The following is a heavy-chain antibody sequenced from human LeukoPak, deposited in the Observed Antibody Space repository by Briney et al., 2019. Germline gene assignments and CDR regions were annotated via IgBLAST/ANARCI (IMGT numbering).Heavy chain of an antibody. V-gene: IGHV4-59*01. D-gene: IGHD3-22*01. CDR3: ASHDSSGYSEPSGTHTFDY. CDR2: IYYSGST. Sequence: PSETLSLTCAVYGGSFSGYYWSWIRQPPGKGLEWIGYIYYSGSTNYNPSLKSRVTISVDTSKNQFSLKLSSVTAADTAVYCCASHDSSGYSEPSGTHTFDYWGQGTLVTVSS. CDR1: GGSFSGYY. J-gene: IGHJ4*02.